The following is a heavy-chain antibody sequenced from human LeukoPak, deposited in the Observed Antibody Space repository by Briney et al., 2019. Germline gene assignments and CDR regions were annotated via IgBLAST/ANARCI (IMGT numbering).Heavy chain of an antibody. CDR1: GFTFDDYA. V-gene: IGHV3-9*01. J-gene: IGHJ5*02. CDR3: ARRGGMIVGFDP. Sequence: GGSLRLSCAASGFTFDDYAMHWVRQAPGKGLEWVSGITWNRDNIGYGDSVKGRFTISRDNVKNVLYLQMTSLRPEDTALYYCARRGGMIVGFDPWGQGTLVTVSS. CDR2: ITWNRDNI. D-gene: IGHD3-22*01.